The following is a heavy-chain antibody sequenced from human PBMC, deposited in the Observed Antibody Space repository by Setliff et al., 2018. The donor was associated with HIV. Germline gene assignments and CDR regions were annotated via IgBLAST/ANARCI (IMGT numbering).Heavy chain of an antibody. Sequence: ASVKVSCKASGYTFHYYDIHWVRQAPGQGLEWMGRITAGNGDTKYSQKFQDRVTLTSDMSANTVYTDLTTLRSEDTAVYYCAGPMFYDGKVVWGQGTPVTVSS. CDR1: GYTFHYYD. CDR2: ITAGNGDT. CDR3: AGPMFYDGKVV. J-gene: IGHJ4*02. D-gene: IGHD3-22*01. V-gene: IGHV1-3*01.